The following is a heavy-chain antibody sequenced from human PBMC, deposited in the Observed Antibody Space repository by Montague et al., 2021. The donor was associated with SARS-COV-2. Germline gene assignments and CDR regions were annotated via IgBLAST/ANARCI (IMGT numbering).Heavy chain of an antibody. Sequence: SRRLSWSASGFTFSSYWMHWVRQAPGKGLVWVSRINSDGSSTSYADSVKGRFTISRDNAKNTLYLQMNSLRAEDTAVYYCARSGQQLVHPLATLYYYYGMDVWGQGTTVTVSS. D-gene: IGHD6-13*01. J-gene: IGHJ6*02. V-gene: IGHV3-74*01. CDR1: GFTFSSYW. CDR3: ARSGQQLVHPLATLYYYYGMDV. CDR2: INSDGSST.